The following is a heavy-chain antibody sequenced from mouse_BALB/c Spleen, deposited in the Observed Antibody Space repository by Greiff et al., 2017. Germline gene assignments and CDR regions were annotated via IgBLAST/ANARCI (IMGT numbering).Heavy chain of an antibody. V-gene: IGHV5-9-4*01. CDR2: ISSGGSYT. Sequence: EVNVVESGGGLVKPGGSLKLSCAASGFTFSSYAMSWVRQSPEKRLEWVAEISSGGSYTYYPDTVTGRFTISRDNAKNTLYLEMSSLRSEDTAMYYCARDRESLMDYWGQGTSVTVSS. J-gene: IGHJ4*01. CDR3: ARDRESLMDY. CDR1: GFTFSSYA. D-gene: IGHD3-1*01.